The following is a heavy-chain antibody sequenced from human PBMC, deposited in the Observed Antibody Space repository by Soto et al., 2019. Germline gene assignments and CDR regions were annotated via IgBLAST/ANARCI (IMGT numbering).Heavy chain of an antibody. J-gene: IGHJ5*02. V-gene: IGHV3-48*02. CDR3: ARHQNGWNWFDP. CDR1: GFTFSNFG. CDR2: ISNSGAI. D-gene: IGHD6-19*01. Sequence: PGGSLRLSCAASGFTFSNFGLNWVRQAPGQGLEWVSFISNSGAIYYSDSVKGRFTISRDNAKNSLYLQMNSLRDEDTAVYYCARHQNGWNWFDPWGQGTLVTVSS.